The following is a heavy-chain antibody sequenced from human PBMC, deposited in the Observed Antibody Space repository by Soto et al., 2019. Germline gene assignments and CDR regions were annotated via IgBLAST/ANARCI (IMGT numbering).Heavy chain of an antibody. CDR3: ARVGYSYGYAYLVYYYYGMDV. J-gene: IGHJ6*02. Sequence: GGSLRLSCAASGFTFSSYWMSWVRQAPGEGLEWVANIKQDGSEEYYVYSVKGRFTISRDKAKNSLYLQMNSLRAEDTAVYYCARVGYSYGYAYLVYYYYGMDVGGQGTTVTVSS. CDR1: GFTFSSYW. V-gene: IGHV3-7*01. D-gene: IGHD5-18*01. CDR2: IKQDGSEE.